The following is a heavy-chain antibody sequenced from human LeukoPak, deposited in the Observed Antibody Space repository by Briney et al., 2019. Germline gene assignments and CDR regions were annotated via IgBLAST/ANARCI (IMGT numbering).Heavy chain of an antibody. Sequence: GGSLRLSCTASGFTFSSYWMSWVRQAPGKGLEWVANIVQDGSETSYVGSVRGRFTISRDNAKNSLFLQMNSLRVEDTAVYYCASGGWTYTYWGQGTLVTVSS. CDR3: ASGGWTYTY. CDR1: GFTFSSYW. J-gene: IGHJ4*02. V-gene: IGHV3-7*01. CDR2: IVQDGSET. D-gene: IGHD5-12*01.